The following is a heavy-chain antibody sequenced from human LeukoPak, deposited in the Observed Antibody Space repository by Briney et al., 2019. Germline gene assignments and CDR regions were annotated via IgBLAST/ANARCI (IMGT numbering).Heavy chain of an antibody. V-gene: IGHV3-23*01. J-gene: IGHJ4*02. D-gene: IGHD2-2*01. Sequence: GGSLRLSCAASGFTFTSYSMDWVRQAPGKGLEWVSTISGGGGSTYYADSVKGRFTISRDNSKNTLYLQVNSLGAEDTAVYYCAKAGRSIGYQYYFDYWGQGTLVTVSS. CDR3: AKAGRSIGYQYYFDY. CDR1: GFTFTSYS. CDR2: ISGGGGST.